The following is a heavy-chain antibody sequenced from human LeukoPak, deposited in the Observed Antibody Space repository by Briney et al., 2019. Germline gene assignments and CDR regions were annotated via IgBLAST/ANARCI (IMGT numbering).Heavy chain of an antibody. CDR3: ARAVVSSPGEIDY. V-gene: IGHV3-30*01. CDR2: ISYDGSNK. CDR1: GFTFSSYA. D-gene: IGHD3-10*01. J-gene: IGHJ4*02. Sequence: PGGSLRLSCAASGFTFSSYAMHWVRQAPDKGLEWVAVISYDGSNKYYADSVKGRCTISRDNSKNTLYVQMNSLRAEDTAVYYCARAVVSSPGEIDYWGQGTLVTVSS.